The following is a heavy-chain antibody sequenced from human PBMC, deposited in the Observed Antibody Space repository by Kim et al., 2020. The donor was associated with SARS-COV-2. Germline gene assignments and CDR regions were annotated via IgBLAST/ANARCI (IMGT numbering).Heavy chain of an antibody. CDR1: GGTFSSYA. J-gene: IGHJ6*02. D-gene: IGHD3-3*01. CDR2: IIPIFGTA. V-gene: IGHV1-69*13. Sequence: SVKVSCKASGGTFSSYAISWVRQAPGQGLEWMGGIIPIFGTANYAQKFQGGVTITADESTSTAYMELSSLRSEDTAVYYCARTSWGGSYYYYGMDVWGQGTTVTVSS. CDR3: ARTSWGGSYYYYGMDV.